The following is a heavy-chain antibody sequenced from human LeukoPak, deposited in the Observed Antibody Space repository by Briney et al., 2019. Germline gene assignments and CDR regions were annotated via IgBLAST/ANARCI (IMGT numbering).Heavy chain of an antibody. Sequence: GGSLRLSCAASGFTFSSFAMHWVRQAPGKGLEWVAVISYDGSNKYYADSVKGRFTISRDNSKNTLYLQMNSLRAEDTAVFYCPRDRASGSPAGFDYWGQGTLVTVSS. CDR3: PRDRASGSPAGFDY. D-gene: IGHD3-10*01. V-gene: IGHV3-30*04. CDR2: ISYDGSNK. J-gene: IGHJ4*02. CDR1: GFTFSSFA.